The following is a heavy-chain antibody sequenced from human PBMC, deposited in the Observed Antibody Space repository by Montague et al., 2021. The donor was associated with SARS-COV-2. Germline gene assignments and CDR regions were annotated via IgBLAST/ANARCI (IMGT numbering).Heavy chain of an antibody. Sequence: TLSLTCTVSGGSTSSGGYYWSWIRQHPGKGLEWIGYIYYSGSTYYNPSLKSRVTISVDTSKNQFSLKLSSMTAANTAVYYCARVDNLVQGVLPAEDAFDIWGQGTMVTVPS. V-gene: IGHV4-31*03. J-gene: IGHJ3*02. CDR3: ARVDNLVQGVLPAEDAFDI. CDR1: GGSTSSGGYY. D-gene: IGHD3-10*01. CDR2: IYYSGST.